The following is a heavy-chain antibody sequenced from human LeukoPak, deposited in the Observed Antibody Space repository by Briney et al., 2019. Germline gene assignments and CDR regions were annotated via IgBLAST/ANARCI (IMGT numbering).Heavy chain of an antibody. J-gene: IGHJ5*02. Sequence: PGGSLRLSCAASGFTFSSYSMNWVRQAPGKGLEWVSSISSSSSYIYYADSVKGRFTTPRDNAKNSLYLQMNSLRAEDTAVYYCARGYSGYEGRFDPWGQGTLVTVSS. V-gene: IGHV3-21*01. CDR3: ARGYSGYEGRFDP. CDR1: GFTFSSYS. CDR2: ISSSSSYI. D-gene: IGHD5-12*01.